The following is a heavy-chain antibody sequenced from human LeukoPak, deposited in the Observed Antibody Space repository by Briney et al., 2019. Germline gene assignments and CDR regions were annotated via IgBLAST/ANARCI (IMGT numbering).Heavy chain of an antibody. D-gene: IGHD4-11*01. J-gene: IGHJ6*03. CDR3: ARGLQGNYHYYYYYYMDV. V-gene: IGHV4-59*12. CDR1: GGSISSYY. Sequence: SETLSLTCTVSGGSISSYYWSWIRQPPGKGLEWIGYIFYTGSTNYNPSLKSRVTISVDTSKNQFSLKLSSVTAADTAVYYCARGLQGNYHYYYYYYMDVWGKGTTVTVSS. CDR2: IFYTGST.